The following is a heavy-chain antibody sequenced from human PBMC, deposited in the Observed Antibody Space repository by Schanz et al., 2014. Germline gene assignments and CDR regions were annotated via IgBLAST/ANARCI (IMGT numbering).Heavy chain of an antibody. V-gene: IGHV7-4-1*02. D-gene: IGHD3-10*01. CDR3: ARRGIRGVFSSFDY. Sequence: NNPGASMKPSCNPSGYTFTNNAINWPRPPPGQGLEWMGWINTNTGNPTYAQAFTGRFLFYLDTSVNTAYLQISSLEADDTAVYYCARRGIRGVFSSFDYWGLGTLVTVSS. J-gene: IGHJ4*02. CDR2: INTNTGNP. CDR1: GYTFTNNA.